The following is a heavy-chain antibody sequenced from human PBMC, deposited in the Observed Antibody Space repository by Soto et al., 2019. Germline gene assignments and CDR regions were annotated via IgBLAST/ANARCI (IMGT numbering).Heavy chain of an antibody. CDR3: ARDRGFGAGNWFDP. D-gene: IGHD3-10*01. Sequence: LSLTCTVSGGSLSSYYWSWIRQPPGKGLEWIGYIYYSGSTNYNPSLKSRVTISVDTSKNQFSLKLSSVTAADTAVYYCARDRGFGAGNWFDPWGQGTLVTVSS. V-gene: IGHV4-59*01. CDR2: IYYSGST. CDR1: GGSLSSYY. J-gene: IGHJ5*02.